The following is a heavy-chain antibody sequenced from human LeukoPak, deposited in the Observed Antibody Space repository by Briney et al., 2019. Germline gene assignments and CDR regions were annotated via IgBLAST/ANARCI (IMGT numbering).Heavy chain of an antibody. Sequence: TLSLTCTVSGGSISSGSYYWSWIRQPPGKGLEWIGYTYHSGSTYYNPSLKSRVTISVDRSKNQFSLKLSSVTAADTAVYYCARGTYYYDSSGFITFGYWGQGTLVTVSS. V-gene: IGHV4-30-2*01. D-gene: IGHD3-22*01. CDR1: GGSISSGSYY. CDR2: TYHSGST. CDR3: ARGTYYYDSSGFITFGY. J-gene: IGHJ4*02.